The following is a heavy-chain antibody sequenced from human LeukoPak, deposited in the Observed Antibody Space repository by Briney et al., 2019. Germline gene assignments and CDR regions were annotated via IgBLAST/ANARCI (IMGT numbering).Heavy chain of an antibody. J-gene: IGHJ5*02. Sequence: ASVKVSCKASGYTFTSYDINWVRQATGQGLEWMGWMSPNSGNTGYAQKFQGRVTMTRNTSISTAYMELSSLRSEDTAVYYCARKGERPLYSSPTHWFDPWGQGTLVTVSS. D-gene: IGHD6-13*01. CDR2: MSPNSGNT. CDR1: GYTFTSYD. CDR3: ARKGERPLYSSPTHWFDP. V-gene: IGHV1-8*01.